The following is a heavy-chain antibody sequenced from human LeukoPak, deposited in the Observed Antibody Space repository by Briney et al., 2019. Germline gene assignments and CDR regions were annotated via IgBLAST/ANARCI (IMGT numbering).Heavy chain of an antibody. V-gene: IGHV4-34*01. CDR1: GGSFSGYY. D-gene: IGHD1-26*01. Sequence: PSETLSLTCAVYGGSFSGYYWSWIRQPPGKGLEWIGEINHSGSTNYNPSLKSRVTISVDTSKNPFSLKLSSVTAADTAVYYCARGGGSFDYWGQGTLVTVSS. J-gene: IGHJ4*02. CDR3: ARGGGSFDY. CDR2: INHSGST.